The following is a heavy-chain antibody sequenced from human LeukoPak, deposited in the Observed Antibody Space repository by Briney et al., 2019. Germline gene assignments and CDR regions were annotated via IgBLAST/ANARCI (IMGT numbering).Heavy chain of an antibody. Sequence: ASVKVSCKASGGTFSSYAISWVRQAPGQGLEWMGGVIPIFGTANYAQKFQGKVTITADESPSTAYMELSSLRSEDTAVYYCASSHTNTYSSSWSYYFDYWGQGTLVTVSS. V-gene: IGHV1-69*13. CDR1: GGTFSSYA. J-gene: IGHJ4*02. CDR2: VIPIFGTA. CDR3: ASSHTNTYSSSWSYYFDY. D-gene: IGHD6-13*01.